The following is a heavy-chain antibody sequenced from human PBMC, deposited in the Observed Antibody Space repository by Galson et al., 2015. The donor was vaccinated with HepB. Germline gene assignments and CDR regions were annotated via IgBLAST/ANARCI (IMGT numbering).Heavy chain of an antibody. V-gene: IGHV3-7*01. CDR3: ARPPPVVGTAHDALEF. CDR1: GFTFNDYW. J-gene: IGHJ3*01. D-gene: IGHD2-21*02. CDR2: MNQDGSEK. Sequence: SLRLSCAASGFTFNDYWMIWVRQAPGKGLEWVAYMNQDGSEKYYVHSVKGRFTISRDNSRKLVYLQMNSLRVEDTAVYYCARPPPVVGTAHDALEFWGQVTMVTAAS.